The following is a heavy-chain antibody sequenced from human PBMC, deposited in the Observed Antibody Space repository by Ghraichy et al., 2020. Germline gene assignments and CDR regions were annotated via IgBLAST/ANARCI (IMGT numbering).Heavy chain of an antibody. V-gene: IGHV3-23*01. J-gene: IGHJ4*02. CDR2: ISGSGGST. CDR3: AKDRAGTPIFDY. Sequence: GGSLGLSCAASGFTFSSYAMSWVRQAPGKGLEWVSAISGSGGSTYYADSVKGRFTISRDNSKNTLYLQMNSLRAEDTAVYYCAKDRAGTPIFDYWGQGTLVTVSS. CDR1: GFTFSSYA. D-gene: IGHD1-7*01.